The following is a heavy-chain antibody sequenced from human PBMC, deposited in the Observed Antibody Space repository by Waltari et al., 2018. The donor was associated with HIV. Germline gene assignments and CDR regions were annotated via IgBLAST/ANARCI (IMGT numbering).Heavy chain of an antibody. CDR3: ARDFRDFSGNWGFDS. Sequence: EGQVQESGGGFIQPGGSLRLSCGASGFSFRRHTMNWVRQVPGKGLEWISYITSGSDVIYYADSVKGRFTISRDNAASSLYLQMNSLRGEDTAVYYCARDFRDFSGNWGFDSWGQGTLVTVSS. CDR2: ITSGSDVI. CDR1: GFSFRRHT. D-gene: IGHD3-10*01. J-gene: IGHJ4*02. V-gene: IGHV3-48*01.